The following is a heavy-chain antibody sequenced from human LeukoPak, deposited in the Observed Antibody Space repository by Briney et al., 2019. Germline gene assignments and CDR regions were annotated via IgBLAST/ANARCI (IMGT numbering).Heavy chain of an antibody. CDR3: ANDEGCSGDNYYSGSQLIGH. V-gene: IGHV3-23*01. CDR2: ITNSGRST. CDR1: GFTFSSYA. J-gene: IGHJ4*02. Sequence: PGGSLRLSCAVSGFTFSSYAMTWVRQAPGKGLEWVSSITNSGRSTYYADSVKGRFTISRDNSKNTLFLQMNSLRVEDTAVYYCANDEGCSGDNYYSGSQLIGHWGQGTLVTVSS. D-gene: IGHD2-15*01.